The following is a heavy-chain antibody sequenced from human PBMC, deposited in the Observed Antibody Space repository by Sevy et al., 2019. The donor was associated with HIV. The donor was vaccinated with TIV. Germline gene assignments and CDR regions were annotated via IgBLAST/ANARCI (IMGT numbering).Heavy chain of an antibody. Sequence: GGSLRLSCAASGFTFSSYAMHWVRQAPGKGLEWLAVISYDGSNKYYADSVKGRFTISRDNSKNTLYLQMNSLRAEDTAVYYCARAGYSSGWFFDYWGQGTLVTVSS. CDR3: ARAGYSSGWFFDY. V-gene: IGHV3-30-3*01. CDR1: GFTFSSYA. J-gene: IGHJ4*02. CDR2: ISYDGSNK. D-gene: IGHD6-19*01.